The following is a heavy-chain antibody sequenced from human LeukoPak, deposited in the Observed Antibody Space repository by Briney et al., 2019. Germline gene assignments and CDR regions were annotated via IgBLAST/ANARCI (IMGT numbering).Heavy chain of an antibody. V-gene: IGHV4-34*01. Sequence: SETLSLTCAVYGGSFSGYYWSWIRQPPGKGLEWIGEINHSGNTRYSPSLKSRVSMSADTSKNQFSLKVRSVTAADTAVYYCARESEETDFDYWGQGTLVTVSS. J-gene: IGHJ4*02. CDR3: ARESEETDFDY. D-gene: IGHD2-21*02. CDR1: GGSFSGYY. CDR2: INHSGNT.